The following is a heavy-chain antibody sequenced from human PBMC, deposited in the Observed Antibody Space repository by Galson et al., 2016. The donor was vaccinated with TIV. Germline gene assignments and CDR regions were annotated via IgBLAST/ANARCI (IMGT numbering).Heavy chain of an antibody. V-gene: IGHV3-23*01. CDR2: ISGSGGRT. CDR3: AKDRGSGWYEKWFDP. CDR1: GFTFSNFA. Sequence: SLRLSCAASGFTFSNFAINWVRQAPGKGLEWVSVISGSGGRTSYADSLKGRFTISRDNSKNTAYLQMNSLRGDDTAIYYCAKDRGSGWYEKWFDPWGQGTLVTVSS. J-gene: IGHJ5*02. D-gene: IGHD6-19*01.